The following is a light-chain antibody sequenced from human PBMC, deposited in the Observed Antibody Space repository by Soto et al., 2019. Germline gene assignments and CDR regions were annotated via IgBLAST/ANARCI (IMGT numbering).Light chain of an antibody. CDR3: QQRSNWPPIT. Sequence: IVLTLSPATLSLYKGERATLSCRASQSVSSYLAWYQQKPGQAPRLLIYDASNRATGIPARFSGSGSGTDFTLTISSLEPEDFAVYYCQQRSNWPPITFGQGTRLEIK. CDR2: DAS. CDR1: QSVSSY. V-gene: IGKV3-11*01. J-gene: IGKJ5*01.